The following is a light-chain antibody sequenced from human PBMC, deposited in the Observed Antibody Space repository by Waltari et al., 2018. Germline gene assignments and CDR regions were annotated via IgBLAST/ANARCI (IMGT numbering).Light chain of an antibody. CDR1: QDVRHY. CDR3: QQYDDTPFT. V-gene: IGKV1-33*01. Sequence: DIQLTQSPSSLSVSVGDRVTITCRASQDVRHYFTWYQQKPGKAPKPLINYASTLETGVPSRFSGSRSGTDYILTITSLQPEDVATYFCQQYDDTPFTFGPGTKLDLK. J-gene: IGKJ3*01. CDR2: YAS.